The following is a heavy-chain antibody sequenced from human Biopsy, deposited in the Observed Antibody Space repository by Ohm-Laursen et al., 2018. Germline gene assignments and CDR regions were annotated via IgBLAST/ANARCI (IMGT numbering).Heavy chain of an antibody. CDR1: GFSFSDYH. J-gene: IGHJ6*02. Sequence: SLRLSCTASGFSFSDYHMRWIRQAPGRGLEWVSYISGGGTIYYGDSMKGRVTISRDNAKNSLYPQMHSLRAEDTAVYYCARDTRWSPYSMDVWGQGTMVTVSS. V-gene: IGHV3-11*01. CDR3: ARDTRWSPYSMDV. D-gene: IGHD4-23*01. CDR2: ISGGGTI.